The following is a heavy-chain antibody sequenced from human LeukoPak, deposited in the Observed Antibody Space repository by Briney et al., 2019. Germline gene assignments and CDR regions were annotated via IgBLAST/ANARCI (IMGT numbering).Heavy chain of an antibody. D-gene: IGHD3-22*01. V-gene: IGHV3-23*01. CDR2: ISGSGGST. CDR1: GFTFSSYA. CDR3: AKDWYYYDSSGYFGGVYFDY. Sequence: LPGGSLRLSCAASGFTFSSYAMSWVRQAPGKGLEWVSAISGSGGSTYYADSVKGRFTISRDNSKNTLYLQMNSLRAEDTAVYYCAKDWYYYDSSGYFGGVYFDYWGQGTLVTVSS. J-gene: IGHJ4*02.